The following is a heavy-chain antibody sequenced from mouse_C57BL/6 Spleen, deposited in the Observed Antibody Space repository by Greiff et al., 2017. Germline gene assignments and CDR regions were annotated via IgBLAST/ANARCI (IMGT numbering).Heavy chain of an antibody. D-gene: IGHD2-12*01. CDR3: ARGSYYNYFDY. CDR1: GYAFSSSW. Sequence: VQLQQSGPVLVKPGASVKISCKASGYAFSSSWMNWVKQRPGKGLEWIGRIYPGDGDTNYNGKFKGKATLTADKSSSTAYMQLSSLTSEDSAVYFCARGSYYNYFDYWGQGTTLTVSS. V-gene: IGHV1-82*01. J-gene: IGHJ2*01. CDR2: IYPGDGDT.